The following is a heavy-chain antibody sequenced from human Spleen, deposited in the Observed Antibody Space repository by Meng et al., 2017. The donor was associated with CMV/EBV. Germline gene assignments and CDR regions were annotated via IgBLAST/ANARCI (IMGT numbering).Heavy chain of an antibody. V-gene: IGHV3-21*06. D-gene: IGHD3-22*01. CDR2: ISSESSHT. CDR1: GFDFSKYS. J-gene: IGHJ4*02. Sequence: GESLKISCAASGFDFSKYSMNWVRQAPGKGPEWVASISSESSHTEYAESMKGRITSSRDNAKNSLHREMENRRVEDTAVYYCARGYHYYDSSGLLIWGPGTLVTVSS. CDR3: ARGYHYYDSSGLLI.